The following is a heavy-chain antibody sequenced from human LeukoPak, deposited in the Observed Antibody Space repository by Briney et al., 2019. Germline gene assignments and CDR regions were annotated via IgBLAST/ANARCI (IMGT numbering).Heavy chain of an antibody. D-gene: IGHD3-9*01. Sequence: SETLSLTCTVPGGPISSSSYYWGWIRQPPGKGLEWIGSIYYSGSTYYNPSLKSRVTISVDTSKNQFSLKLSSVTAADTAVYFCARDPPYFDWLSLPRGYYGMDVWGQGTTVTVSS. CDR3: ARDPPYFDWLSLPRGYYGMDV. J-gene: IGHJ6*02. V-gene: IGHV4-39*07. CDR1: GGPISSSSYY. CDR2: IYYSGST.